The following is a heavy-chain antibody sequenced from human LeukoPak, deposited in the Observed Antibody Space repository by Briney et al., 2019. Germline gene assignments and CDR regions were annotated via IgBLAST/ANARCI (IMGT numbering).Heavy chain of an antibody. J-gene: IGHJ4*02. Sequence: SGTLSLTCAVSGGSIGSRNWWSWVRQPPGKGLQWIGEMYHSGSTNYNPSLKSRVTISIDKSKNHFSLNLSSVTAADTAVYYCARREEGIVAAGIDYWGQGTLVTVSS. D-gene: IGHD6-13*01. CDR2: MYHSGST. CDR1: GGSIGSRNW. V-gene: IGHV4-4*02. CDR3: ARREEGIVAAGIDY.